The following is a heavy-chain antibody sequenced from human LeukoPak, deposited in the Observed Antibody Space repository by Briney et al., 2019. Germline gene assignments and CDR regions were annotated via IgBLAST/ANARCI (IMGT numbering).Heavy chain of an antibody. Sequence: SETLSLTCGVSGGSFSAYYWSWIRQPPGKGLELIGEINHSGRTNYNPSLKSRVTISVDTSKNQFSLNLSSVTAADTAVYYCARSPLTGNYGNWFDPWGQGTLVIVSS. CDR1: GGSFSAYY. J-gene: IGHJ5*02. D-gene: IGHD3-9*01. V-gene: IGHV4-34*01. CDR3: ARSPLTGNYGNWFDP. CDR2: INHSGRT.